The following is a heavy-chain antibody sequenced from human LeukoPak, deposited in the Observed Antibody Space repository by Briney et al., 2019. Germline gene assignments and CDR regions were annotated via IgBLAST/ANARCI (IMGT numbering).Heavy chain of an antibody. J-gene: IGHJ4*02. CDR1: GYTFTGYY. Sequence: GASVKVSCKASGYTFTGYYMHWVRQAPGQGLEWMGWINPNSGGTNYAQKFQGRVTMTRDTSISTAYMELSRLRSDDTAVYYCARALYRGSYREFDYWGQGTPVTVSS. D-gene: IGHD1-26*01. CDR2: INPNSGGT. CDR3: ARALYRGSYREFDY. V-gene: IGHV1-2*02.